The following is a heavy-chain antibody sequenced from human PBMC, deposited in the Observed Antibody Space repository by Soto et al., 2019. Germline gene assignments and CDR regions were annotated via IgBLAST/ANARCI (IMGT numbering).Heavy chain of an antibody. CDR3: ARDLRLGY. CDR2: IYYSGST. CDR1: GGSISSYY. D-gene: IGHD3-16*01. Sequence: NPSETLSLTCTVSGGSISSYYWSWIRQPPGKGLEWIGYIYYSGSTNYNPSLKSRVTISVDTSKNQFSLKLSSVTAADTAVYYCARDLRLGYWGQGTLVTVSS. J-gene: IGHJ4*02. V-gene: IGHV4-59*01.